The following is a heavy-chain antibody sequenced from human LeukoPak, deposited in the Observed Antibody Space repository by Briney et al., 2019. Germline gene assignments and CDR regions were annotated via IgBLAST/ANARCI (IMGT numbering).Heavy chain of an antibody. Sequence: GGSLRLSCSASGFTFSNYAMHWVRQAPGKGLEYVSGISSKGGSTYHADPVKGRFTISRDNSKNTLYIQMNSLRAEDTAVYYCVKGPCSGGSCYLEYWGQGTLVTVSS. J-gene: IGHJ4*02. V-gene: IGHV3-64*05. CDR1: GFTFSNYA. D-gene: IGHD2-15*01. CDR2: ISSKGGST. CDR3: VKGPCSGGSCYLEY.